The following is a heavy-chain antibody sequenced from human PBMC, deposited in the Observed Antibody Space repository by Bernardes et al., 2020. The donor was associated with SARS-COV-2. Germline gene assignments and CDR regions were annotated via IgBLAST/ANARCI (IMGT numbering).Heavy chain of an antibody. CDR1: GGSISSYY. Sequence: SETLSLTCTVSGGSISSYYWSWIRQPPGKGLEWICYIYSSGSTDYCPSLKSRLTILVDTSKNQVSLKLSSVSAADTAVYYCARHKHGYDSSGRPYCGMDVWGQGTTVTVSS. V-gene: IGHV4-59*01. J-gene: IGHJ6*02. CDR3: ARHKHGYDSSGRPYCGMDV. D-gene: IGHD3-22*01. CDR2: IYSSGST.